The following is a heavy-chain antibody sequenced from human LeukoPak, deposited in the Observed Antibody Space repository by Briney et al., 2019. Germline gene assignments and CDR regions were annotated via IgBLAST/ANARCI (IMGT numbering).Heavy chain of an antibody. CDR1: GYTFTTYY. J-gene: IGHJ4*02. CDR2: VDHRGGST. CDR3: VGEYHGGYFDY. Sequence: ASVKVSCKASGYTFTTYYMHWVRQAPGQGLEWMGMVDHRGGSTSYAQKFQGRVTMTRDTSTSTVNMELSSLRSEDTAVYYCVGEYHGGYFDYWGQGTLVTVSS. V-gene: IGHV1-46*01. D-gene: IGHD2-2*01.